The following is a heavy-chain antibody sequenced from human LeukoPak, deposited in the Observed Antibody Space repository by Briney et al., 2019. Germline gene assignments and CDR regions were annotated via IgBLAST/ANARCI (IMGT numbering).Heavy chain of an antibody. D-gene: IGHD5-24*01. CDR3: AHRDGYSTFDY. CDR1: GYTFTGYY. CDR2: IIPIFGTA. Sequence: ASVKVSCKASGYTFTGYYMHWVRQAPGQGLEWMGGIIPIFGTANYAQKFQGRVTITADESTSTAYMELSSLRSEDTAVYYCAHRDGYSTFDYWGQGTLVTVSS. V-gene: IGHV1-69*13. J-gene: IGHJ4*02.